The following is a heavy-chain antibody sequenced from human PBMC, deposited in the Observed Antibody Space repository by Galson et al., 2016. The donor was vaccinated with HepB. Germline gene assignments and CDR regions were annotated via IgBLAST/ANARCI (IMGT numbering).Heavy chain of an antibody. CDR3: ARDSSGWQYYFDY. CDR1: GFIVSSNY. D-gene: IGHD6-19*01. CDR2: IYSGGST. V-gene: IGHV3-53*01. J-gene: IGHJ4*02. Sequence: SLRLSCAASGFIVSSNYMSWVRQAPGKGLEWVSVIYSGGSTYYADSVKGRFTISRDNSKNTLYLQMNSLRAEDTAVYYGARDSSGWQYYFDYWGQGTLVTVSS.